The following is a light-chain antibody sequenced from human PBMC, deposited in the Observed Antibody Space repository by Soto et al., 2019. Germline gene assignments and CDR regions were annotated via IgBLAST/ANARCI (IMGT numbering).Light chain of an antibody. J-gene: IGKJ1*01. CDR2: DAS. Sequence: EIVLTQSPATLSLSPGERATLSCRASQSVSSYLAWYQQKPGQAPRLLIYDASNRATGIPARFSGSGSGTGFTLTTSSLEPEDFAVYYCQQRSNWPTFGQGTKVEIK. V-gene: IGKV3-11*01. CDR3: QQRSNWPT. CDR1: QSVSSY.